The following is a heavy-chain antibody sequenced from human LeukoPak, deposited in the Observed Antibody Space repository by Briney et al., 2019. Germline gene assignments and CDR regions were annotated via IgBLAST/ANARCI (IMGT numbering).Heavy chain of an antibody. CDR2: IRSKAYGGTT. J-gene: IGHJ4*02. D-gene: IGHD5-12*01. CDR1: GFTLGDYG. Sequence: GGSLRLSCTASGFTLGDYGMSWVRQAPGKGLEWVGVIRSKAYGGTTEYAASVKGRFTISRDDSKRIAYLQMNSLKTEDTAVYYCTRDSGYDFRGSIDYWGQGTLVTVSS. V-gene: IGHV3-49*04. CDR3: TRDSGYDFRGSIDY.